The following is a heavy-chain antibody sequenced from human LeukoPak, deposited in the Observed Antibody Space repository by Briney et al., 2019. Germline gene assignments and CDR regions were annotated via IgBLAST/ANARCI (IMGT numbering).Heavy chain of an antibody. CDR1: GFAFSSYA. J-gene: IGHJ6*02. CDR3: ARDYDFWSDDRSYYYYAMDV. V-gene: IGHV3-30-3*01. Sequence: GRSLRLSCAASGFAFSSYAMHSVRQAPGKGLEWVAFISFDGSSNYYADSVRGRFSISRDSSTNTLYLQMNSLRAEDTAVYYCARDYDFWSDDRSYYYYAMDVWGQGTTVTVSS. D-gene: IGHD3-3*01. CDR2: ISFDGSSN.